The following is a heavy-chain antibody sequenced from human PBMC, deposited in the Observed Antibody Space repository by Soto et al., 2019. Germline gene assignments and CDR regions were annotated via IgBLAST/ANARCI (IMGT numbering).Heavy chain of an antibody. Sequence: QITLKESGPTLVKPTQTLTLTCTSSGFSLSTSGVGVGWIRQPPGKALEWLALIYWNDDKRYSPSLKSRLTITKDTSKNQVVLTMTNMDPVDTATYYCAHRTTVTFTFDIWGQGTMVTVSS. CDR2: IYWNDDK. CDR3: AHRTTVTFTFDI. J-gene: IGHJ3*02. CDR1: GFSLSTSGVG. V-gene: IGHV2-5*01. D-gene: IGHD4-17*01.